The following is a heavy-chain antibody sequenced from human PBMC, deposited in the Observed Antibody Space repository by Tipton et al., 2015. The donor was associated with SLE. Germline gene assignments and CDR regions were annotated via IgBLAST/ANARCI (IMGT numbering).Heavy chain of an antibody. Sequence: TLSLTCAVYGGSFSGYYWSWIRQPPGKGLEWIGEINHSGSTNYNPSLKRRVTISVDTSKNQFSLKLSSVTAADTAVYYCARARLYSSSTTWYYYMDVWGKGTTFTVSS. CDR2: INHSGST. CDR3: ARARLYSSSTTWYYYMDV. CDR1: GGSFSGYY. J-gene: IGHJ6*03. D-gene: IGHD2/OR15-2a*01. V-gene: IGHV4-34*01.